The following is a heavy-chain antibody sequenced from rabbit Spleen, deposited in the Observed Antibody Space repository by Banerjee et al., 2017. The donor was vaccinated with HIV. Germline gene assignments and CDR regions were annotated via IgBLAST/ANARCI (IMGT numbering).Heavy chain of an antibody. D-gene: IGHD1-1*01. CDR1: GFSFSSSDY. CDR2: IAGSSSGFT. J-gene: IGHJ4*01. CDR3: ARDLTGVIGWNFNL. V-gene: IGHV1S40*01. Sequence: QSLEESGGDLVKPGASLTLTCTASGFSFSSSDYMCWVRQAPGKGLEWISCIAGSSSGFTYSATWAKGRFTITRSTSLNTVTLQMTSLTAADTATYFCARDLTGVIGWNFNLWGPGTLVTVS.